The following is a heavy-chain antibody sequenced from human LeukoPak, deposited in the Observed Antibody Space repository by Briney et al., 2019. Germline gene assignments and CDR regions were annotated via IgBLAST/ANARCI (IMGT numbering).Heavy chain of an antibody. CDR1: GFTFSSYA. Sequence: GGSLRLSCAASGFTFSSYAMSWVRQAPGKGLEWGSAISGSGGSTYYADSVKGRFTISRDNAKNTLYLQMNSLRAEDTAVYYCARDQASVAVADEVDYWGQGTLVTVSS. D-gene: IGHD6-19*01. J-gene: IGHJ4*02. CDR3: ARDQASVAVADEVDY. CDR2: ISGSGGST. V-gene: IGHV3-23*01.